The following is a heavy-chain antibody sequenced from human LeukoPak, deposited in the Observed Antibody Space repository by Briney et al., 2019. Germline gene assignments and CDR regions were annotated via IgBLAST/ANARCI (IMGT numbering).Heavy chain of an antibody. CDR2: IYYSGST. Sequence: SETLSLTCTVSGGSITSSSYYWGWIRQPPGKGLQWIGSIYYSGSTYYNPSLKSRVAISVDTSTNQYSLKLSSVTAADTAVYYCARDVLVVVGGSRIGDNWFDPWGQGTLVTVSS. V-gene: IGHV4-39*07. J-gene: IGHJ5*02. D-gene: IGHD2-15*01. CDR3: ARDVLVVVGGSRIGDNWFDP. CDR1: GGSITSSSYY.